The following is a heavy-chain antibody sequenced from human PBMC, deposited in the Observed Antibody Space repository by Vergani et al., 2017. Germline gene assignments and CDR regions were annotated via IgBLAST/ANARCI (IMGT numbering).Heavy chain of an antibody. J-gene: IGHJ5*02. CDR1: GYTFTGYY. CDR3: ARARPELWQWRVLQFSWFDP. Sequence: QVQLVQSGAEVKKPGASVKVSCKASGYTFTGYYMHWVRQAPGQGLEWMGRINPNSGGTNYAQKFQGRVTMTRDTSISTAYMELSRLRSDDTVVYYCARARPELWQWRVLQFSWFDPWGQGTLVTVSS. D-gene: IGHD6-19*01. CDR2: INPNSGGT. V-gene: IGHV1-2*05.